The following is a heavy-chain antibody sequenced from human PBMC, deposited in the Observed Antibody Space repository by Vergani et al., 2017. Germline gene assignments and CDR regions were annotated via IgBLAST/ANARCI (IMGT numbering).Heavy chain of an antibody. Sequence: EVQLVQSGAEVKKPGESLKISCQGSGYSITNYWIAWVRQRPGKGLEWMGLIYAGDSDVRYSPSFQGQVTMSVDKSLSTAYLQWSSLKASDTATYYCAKTHDFSSFYSSYNWFDPWGQGTQVTVSS. CDR3: AKTHDFSSFYSSYNWFDP. D-gene: IGHD3-3*01. J-gene: IGHJ5*02. V-gene: IGHV5-51*03. CDR2: IYAGDSDV. CDR1: GYSITNYW.